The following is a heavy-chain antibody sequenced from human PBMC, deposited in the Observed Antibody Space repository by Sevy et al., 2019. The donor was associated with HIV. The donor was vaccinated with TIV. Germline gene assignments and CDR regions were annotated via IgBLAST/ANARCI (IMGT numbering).Heavy chain of an antibody. Sequence: GGSLRLSCAASEFTFSNYAMNWVRQAPGTGLEWVSGVSGSGRSIQYADSVKGRLTISSDNSKNTLYLQMNSLRADDTAIYYCARGSGYDLYDVFDIWGQGTMVTVSS. CDR3: ARGSGYDLYDVFDI. CDR1: EFTFSNYA. V-gene: IGHV3-23*01. J-gene: IGHJ3*02. CDR2: VSGSGRSI. D-gene: IGHD5-12*01.